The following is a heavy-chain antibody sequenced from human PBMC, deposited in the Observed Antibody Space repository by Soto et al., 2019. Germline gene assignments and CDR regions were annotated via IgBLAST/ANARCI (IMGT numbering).Heavy chain of an antibody. Sequence: QVQLVESGGGLVKPGGSLRLSCAASGFTFSDSFMSWSRQTPGKGQEWLSYISGRDGNIYYADSVRGRFNISRENAKNSVYLQMNSLRAEDTAVYYLARDQGPNSMAVWGKGTTVTVS. J-gene: IGHJ6*03. CDR2: ISGRDGNI. CDR3: ARDQGPNSMAV. V-gene: IGHV3-11*01. CDR1: GFTFSDSF.